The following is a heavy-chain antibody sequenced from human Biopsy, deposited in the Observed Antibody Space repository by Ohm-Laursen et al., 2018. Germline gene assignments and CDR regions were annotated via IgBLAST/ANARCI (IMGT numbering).Heavy chain of an antibody. CDR3: ARDRGYYSDRTVPGYFDL. Sequence: SETLSLTCAVYGGSFSGYYWSWIRQPPGKGLQWIGYVYYTGSTDYNPSLQSRVTISVDTSKNHFSLRLRSVTPADTAIYYCARDRGYYSDRTVPGYFDLWGRGTLVTVSS. V-gene: IGHV4-59*01. CDR1: GGSFSGYY. J-gene: IGHJ2*01. CDR2: VYYTGST. D-gene: IGHD3-22*01.